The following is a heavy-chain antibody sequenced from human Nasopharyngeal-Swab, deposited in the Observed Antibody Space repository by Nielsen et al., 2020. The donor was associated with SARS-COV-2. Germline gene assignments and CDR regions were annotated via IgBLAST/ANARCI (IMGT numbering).Heavy chain of an antibody. J-gene: IGHJ6*04. Sequence: SETLSLTCTVSGGSISSYYWSWIRQSAGKGLEWIGRIYPSGSTNYNPSLKSRVTMSVDTSKNQFSLKLSSVTAADTAVYYCARGTDNYDTLTGYYGVAWSVWGKGTTVTVSS. CDR2: IYPSGST. D-gene: IGHD3-9*01. CDR1: GGSISSYY. V-gene: IGHV4-4*07. CDR3: ARGTDNYDTLTGYYGVAWSV.